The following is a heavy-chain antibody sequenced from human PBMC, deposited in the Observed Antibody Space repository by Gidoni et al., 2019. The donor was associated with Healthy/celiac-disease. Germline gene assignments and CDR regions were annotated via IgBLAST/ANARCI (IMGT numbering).Heavy chain of an antibody. CDR2: INHSGST. J-gene: IGHJ4*02. V-gene: IGHV4-34*01. CDR3: ARGVTYKFYYYGSGSSTTDFDY. D-gene: IGHD3-10*01. Sequence: QVQLQQWGEGLLKPSETLSLTCAVYGGSFSGYYWSWIRQPPGKGLEWIGEINHSGSTNYNPSLKSRVTISVDTSKNQFSLKLSSVTAADTAVYYCARGVTYKFYYYGSGSSTTDFDYWGQGTLVTVSS. CDR1: GGSFSGYY.